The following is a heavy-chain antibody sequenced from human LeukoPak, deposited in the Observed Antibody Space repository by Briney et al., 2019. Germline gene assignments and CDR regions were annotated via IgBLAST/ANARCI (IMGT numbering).Heavy chain of an antibody. CDR3: ARRPSTFPLYYYYGIDV. CDR1: GGSISSSSYY. CDR2: IYYSGST. Sequence: KTSETLSLTCTVSGGSISSSSYYWGWIRQPPGKGLEWIGSIYYSGSTYYNPSLKSRVTISVDTSKNQFSLKLSSVTAADTAVYYCARRPSTFPLYYYYGIDVWGQGTTVTVSS. V-gene: IGHV4-39*01. J-gene: IGHJ6*02.